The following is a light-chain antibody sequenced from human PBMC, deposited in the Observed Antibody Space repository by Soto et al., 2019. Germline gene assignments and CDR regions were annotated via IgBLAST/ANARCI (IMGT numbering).Light chain of an antibody. J-gene: IGLJ1*01. CDR3: RSYTSSSTYV. CDR2: EVS. CDR1: SSDVGGYNY. V-gene: IGLV2-14*01. Sequence: QFLLSQAASVSGSPGQSITISCTGTSSDVGGYNYVSWYQHHPGKAPKLMIYEVSNRPSGVSNRFSGSKSSNTASLTISGLQAEDEADYYCRSYTSSSTYVFGTGTKVTVL.